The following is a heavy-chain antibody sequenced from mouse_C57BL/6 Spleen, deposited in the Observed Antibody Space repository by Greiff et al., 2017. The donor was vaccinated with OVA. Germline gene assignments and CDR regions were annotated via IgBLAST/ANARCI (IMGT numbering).Heavy chain of an antibody. CDR2: IDPENGDT. V-gene: IGHV14-4*01. J-gene: IGHJ2*01. CDR1: GFNIKDDY. CDR3: TITTVVNY. Sequence: VQLQQSGAELVRPGASVKLSCTASGFNIKDDYMHWVKQRPEQGLEWIGWIDPENGDTEYASKFQGKATITADTSSNTAYLQLSSLTSEDTAVYYCTITTVVNYWGKGTTLTVSS. D-gene: IGHD1-1*01.